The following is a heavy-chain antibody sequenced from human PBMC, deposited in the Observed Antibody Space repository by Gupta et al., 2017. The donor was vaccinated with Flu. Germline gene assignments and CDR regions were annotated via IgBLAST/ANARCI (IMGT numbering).Heavy chain of an antibody. Sequence: QVQLVQSGAEVRKPGSSVKVSCKPSGVTFSTYAINWVRQAPGQGLGWMGGIIPVFGPTKYAQKFQGRVTMTADESTSTAYMELSSLRFEDTAVYYCARKGGGHCSGGTCYSFDYWGQGTLVTVSS. J-gene: IGHJ4*02. V-gene: IGHV1-69*01. D-gene: IGHD2-15*01. CDR1: GVTFSTYA. CDR2: IIPVFGPT. CDR3: ARKGGGHCSGGTCYSFDY.